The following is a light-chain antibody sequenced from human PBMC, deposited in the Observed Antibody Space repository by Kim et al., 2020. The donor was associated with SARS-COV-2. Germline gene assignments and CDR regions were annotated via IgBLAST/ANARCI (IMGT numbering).Light chain of an antibody. CDR1: SNNVGDEG. CDR3: SAWDSRLRVWV. J-gene: IGLJ3*02. Sequence: LTQPPSVSKDLRQTATLTCTGNSNNVGDEGVAWLQQHQGHPPKLLSYRNNNRPSGISERLSASRSGNTASLTITELQPEEEADYYCSAWDSRLRVWVFGGGTKVTVL. V-gene: IGLV10-54*01. CDR2: RNN.